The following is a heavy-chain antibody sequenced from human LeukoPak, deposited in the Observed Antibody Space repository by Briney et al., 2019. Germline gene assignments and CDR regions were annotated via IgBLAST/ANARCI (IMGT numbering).Heavy chain of an antibody. V-gene: IGHV1-18*01. J-gene: IGHJ6*02. CDR2: ISAYNGNT. D-gene: IGHD2-15*01. Sequence: GASVNVSCKTSVYTFTTYGSSGVRQAPAQGCEGMGWISAYNGNTNHAQKLQGRVTMPTDTSTSTAYMKLRSLRSDDTAVYYCARYCSGGSCYSYAYYYYYGMDVWGQGTTVTVSS. CDR1: VYTFTTYG. CDR3: ARYCSGGSCYSYAYYYYYGMDV.